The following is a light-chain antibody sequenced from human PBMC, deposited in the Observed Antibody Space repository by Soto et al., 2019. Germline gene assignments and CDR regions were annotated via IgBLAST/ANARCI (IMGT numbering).Light chain of an antibody. CDR1: SSDVGGYNY. V-gene: IGLV2-14*01. CDR2: EVT. Sequence: QSVLTQPASVSGSPGQSITISCTGTSSDVGGYNYVSWYQQHPGKAPKVMIYEVTNRPSGVSNRFSDSKSGNTASLTISGLQAEDEADYHCSSFTSSHTWVFGGGTKVTVL. CDR3: SSFTSSHTWV. J-gene: IGLJ3*02.